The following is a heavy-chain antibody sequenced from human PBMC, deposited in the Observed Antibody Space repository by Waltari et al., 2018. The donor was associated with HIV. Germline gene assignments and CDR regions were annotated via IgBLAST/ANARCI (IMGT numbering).Heavy chain of an antibody. D-gene: IGHD1-26*01. CDR2: IRYDGSNK. V-gene: IGHV3-30*02. Sequence: QVQLVESGGGVVQPGGSLRLSWSASGFPFRSSGLHWVRQAPGKGLEWVAFIRYDGSNKYYADSVKGRFTISRDNSKNTLYLQMNSLRAEDTAVYYCAKDHPVGALGAFDIWGQGTMVTVSS. J-gene: IGHJ3*02. CDR1: GFPFRSSG. CDR3: AKDHPVGALGAFDI.